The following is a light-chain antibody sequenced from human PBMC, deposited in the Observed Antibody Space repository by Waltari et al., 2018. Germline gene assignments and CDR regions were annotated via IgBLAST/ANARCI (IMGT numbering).Light chain of an antibody. CDR2: EVT. Sequence: QSALTQPASVSGSPGQSITISCTGTSSDVGGYNFVSWYQQHPGKAPKLMIYEVTNRPSGVSNRFSGSKSGNTASLTISGLLAEDEADCYCCSYTTTTTVVFGGGTKLTVL. CDR3: CSYTTTTTVV. V-gene: IGLV2-14*01. J-gene: IGLJ3*02. CDR1: SSDVGGYNF.